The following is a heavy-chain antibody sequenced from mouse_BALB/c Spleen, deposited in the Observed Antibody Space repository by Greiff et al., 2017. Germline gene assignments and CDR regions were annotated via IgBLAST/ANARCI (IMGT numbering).Heavy chain of an antibody. D-gene: IGHD2-4*01. CDR1: GYAFSSYW. CDR2: IYPGDGDT. CDR3: ASSYDYDGAMDY. J-gene: IGHJ4*01. V-gene: IGHV1-80*01. Sequence: VQLQQSGAELVRPGSSVKISCKASGYAFSSYWMNWVKQRPGQGLEWIGQIYPGDGDTNYNGKFKGKATLTADKSSSTAYMQLSSLTSEDSAVYFCASSYDYDGAMDYWGQGTSVTVSS.